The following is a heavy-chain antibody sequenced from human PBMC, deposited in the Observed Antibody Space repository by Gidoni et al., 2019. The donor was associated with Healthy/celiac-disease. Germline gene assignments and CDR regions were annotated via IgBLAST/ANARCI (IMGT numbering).Heavy chain of an antibody. D-gene: IGHD1-26*01. CDR1: GFTFSSYS. CDR2: ISSSSSYI. V-gene: IGHV3-21*01. CDR3: ASLVGAQTPDAFDI. Sequence: EVQLVESGGGLVKPGGSLRLSCAAPGFTFSSYSMNWVRQAPGKGLEWVSSISSSSSYIYYADSVKGRFTISRDNAKNSLYLQMNSLRAEDTAVYYCASLVGAQTPDAFDIWGQGTMVTVSS. J-gene: IGHJ3*02.